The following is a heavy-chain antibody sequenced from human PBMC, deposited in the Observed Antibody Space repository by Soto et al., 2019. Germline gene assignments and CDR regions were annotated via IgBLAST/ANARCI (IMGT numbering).Heavy chain of an antibody. J-gene: IGHJ6*02. D-gene: IGHD6-6*01. Sequence: QVQLVQSGAEVKKPGASVKVSCKASGYTFTGYYMHWVRQAPGQGLEWMGWINPNSGGTNDAQKFQGWVTMTRDTTISTAYMELSRLRSDDTAVYYCASDLGSSGYSGMDVWGQGTTVTVSS. V-gene: IGHV1-2*04. CDR1: GYTFTGYY. CDR2: INPNSGGT. CDR3: ASDLGSSGYSGMDV.